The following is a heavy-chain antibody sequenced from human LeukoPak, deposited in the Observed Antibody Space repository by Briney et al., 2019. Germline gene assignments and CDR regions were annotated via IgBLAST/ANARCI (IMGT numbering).Heavy chain of an antibody. J-gene: IGHJ4*02. CDR3: AKVWEALGCLGGDCYPALIDY. CDR1: GFTFSSYG. CDR2: ISYDGSNK. Sequence: GGSLRLSCAASGFTFSSYGMHWVRQAPGKGLEWVAVISYDGSNKYYADSVKGRFTISRDNSKNTLYLQMNSLRAEDTAVYYCAKVWEALGCLGGDCYPALIDYWGQGTLVTVSS. D-gene: IGHD2-21*02. V-gene: IGHV3-30*18.